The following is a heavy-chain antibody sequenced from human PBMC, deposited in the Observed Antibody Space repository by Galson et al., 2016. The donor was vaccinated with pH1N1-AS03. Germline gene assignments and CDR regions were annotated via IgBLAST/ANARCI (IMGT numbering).Heavy chain of an antibody. Sequence: SLRLSCAASGFTFSSYAMSWVRQAPGKGLDWVSSISGSGGDTYYADPVKGRFTISRDNTDNTLYLQMDSLRAEDTAIYYCAKDRLTSLVVQGGFDHWGQGSLVTVSS. J-gene: IGHJ4*02. CDR1: GFTFSSYA. D-gene: IGHD3-16*01. V-gene: IGHV3-23*01. CDR2: ISGSGGDT. CDR3: AKDRLTSLVVQGGFDH.